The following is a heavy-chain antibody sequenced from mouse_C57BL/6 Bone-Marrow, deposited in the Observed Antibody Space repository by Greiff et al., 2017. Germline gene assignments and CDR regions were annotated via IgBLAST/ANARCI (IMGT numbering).Heavy chain of an antibody. V-gene: IGHV2-9-1*01. D-gene: IGHD1-1*01. J-gene: IGHJ1*03. CDR3: ARVEEFYYGSSYGYFDV. Sequence: QVQLKESGPGLVAPSQSLSITCTVSGFSLPSYAISWVRQPPGKGLEWLGVIWTGGGTNYNSALKSRLSISKDNSKSQVFLKMNSLQTDDTARYYCARVEEFYYGSSYGYFDVWGTGTTVTVSS. CDR1: GFSLPSYA. CDR2: IWTGGGT.